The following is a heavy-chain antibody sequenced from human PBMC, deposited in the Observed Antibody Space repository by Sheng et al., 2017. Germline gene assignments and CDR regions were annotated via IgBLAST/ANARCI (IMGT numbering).Heavy chain of an antibody. CDR3: ARETTGGFSYYYYYMDV. V-gene: IGHV1-69*08. CDR1: GGTFSSYT. J-gene: IGHJ6*03. D-gene: IGHD7-27*01. CDR2: IIPILGIA. Sequence: QVQLVQSGAEVKKPGSSVKVSCKASGGTFSSYTISWVRQAPGQGLEWMGRIIPILGIANYAQKFQGRVTITADKSTSTAYMELSSLRSEDTAVYYCARETTGGFSYYYYYMDVWGKGTTVTVSS.